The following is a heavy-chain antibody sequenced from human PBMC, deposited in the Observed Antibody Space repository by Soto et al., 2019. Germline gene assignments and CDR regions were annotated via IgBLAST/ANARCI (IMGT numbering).Heavy chain of an antibody. J-gene: IGHJ5*02. CDR2: TCFRSKWYN. Sequence: SQTLSLTCAISGDSVSSNTASWNWIRQSPSRGLEWLGRTCFRSKWYNDYAVSVKSRIIINPDTSNNQFSLQLYSVTPEDTAVYFCARGDNLGPKTGYAFDPWGQGIMVTVSS. V-gene: IGHV6-1*01. CDR1: GDSVSSNTAS. CDR3: ARGDNLGPKTGYAFDP. D-gene: IGHD5-12*01.